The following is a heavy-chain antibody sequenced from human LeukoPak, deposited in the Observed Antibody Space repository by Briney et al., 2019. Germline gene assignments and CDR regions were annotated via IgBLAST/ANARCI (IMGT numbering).Heavy chain of an antibody. Sequence: SETLPLTCTVSGDSISAYYWNWIRQPAGKGLEWIGRVYTSGSTYYNPSLKSRLTVSLDTSKNQFSLKLTSVTAADTAVYYCASYCNSASCYGHFHHWGQGTLVTVSS. CDR2: VYTSGST. CDR1: GDSISAYY. J-gene: IGHJ1*01. CDR3: ASYCNSASCYGHFHH. D-gene: IGHD2-2*01. V-gene: IGHV4-4*07.